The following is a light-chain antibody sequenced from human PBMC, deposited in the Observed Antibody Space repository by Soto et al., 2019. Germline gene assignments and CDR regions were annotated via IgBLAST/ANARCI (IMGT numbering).Light chain of an antibody. CDR1: QGIRND. CDR2: AAS. J-gene: IGKJ4*01. CDR3: LHDYDYPLT. V-gene: IGKV1-6*01. Sequence: AIQMTQSPSSLSASVGDRVTITCRASQGIRNDLGWYQQKAGKAPKLLIYAASTLQSGVPSRFSGSGTGADFTRTISSQQTEEFATYYCLHDYDYPLTFGVGTKVESK.